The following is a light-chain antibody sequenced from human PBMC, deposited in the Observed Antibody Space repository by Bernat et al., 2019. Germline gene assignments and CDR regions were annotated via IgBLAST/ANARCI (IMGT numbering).Light chain of an antibody. Sequence: EIVLTQSPGTLSLSPGERATLSCRASQSVSSTYLAWYQQKPGQAPRLLIYGASSRAAGLPDRFIGSGSGTDFTLTISSLQSEDFGVYYCQEYDNWPPSITFGQGTRLEI. CDR3: QEYDNWPPSIT. CDR1: QSVSSTY. J-gene: IGKJ5*01. CDR2: GAS. V-gene: IGKV3-20*01.